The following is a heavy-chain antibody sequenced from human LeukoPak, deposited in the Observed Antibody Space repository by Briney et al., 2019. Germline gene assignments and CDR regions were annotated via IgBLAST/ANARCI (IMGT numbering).Heavy chain of an antibody. CDR2: MYYSGST. J-gene: IGHJ4*02. CDR3: ARHGYSFDY. Sequence: SNTLSLTCTVSGVSISSSGSYWGWIRQPPGKGLEWIASMYYSGSTYYNPSLRSRVTISEDRSKNQFSLKLSSVTAADTAMYYCARHGYSFDYWGQGTLVTVSA. CDR1: GVSISSSGSY. V-gene: IGHV4-39*01. D-gene: IGHD3-22*01.